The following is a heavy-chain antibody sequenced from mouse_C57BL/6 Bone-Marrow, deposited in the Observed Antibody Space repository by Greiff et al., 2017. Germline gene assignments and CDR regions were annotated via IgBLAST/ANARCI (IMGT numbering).Heavy chain of an antibody. J-gene: IGHJ2*01. CDR2: IYPCHGNT. CDR3: ARCCGGDFDY. V-gene: IGHV1-81*01. CDR1: GYTFTSYG. Sequence: VQLQQSGAELARPGASVKLSCKASGYTFTSYGISWVKQSPGQGLEWIGEIYPCHGNTNYNQKFKGKATLTADKSSSTAYMELRSLTSEDSAVYFCARCCGGDFDYWGQGTTRTVSS.